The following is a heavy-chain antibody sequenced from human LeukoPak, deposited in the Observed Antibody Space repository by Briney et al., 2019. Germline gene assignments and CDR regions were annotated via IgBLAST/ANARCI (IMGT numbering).Heavy chain of an antibody. CDR2: IYYSGST. J-gene: IGHJ3*02. CDR3: ARMYYDFWSGYYLSESGAFDI. Sequence: SETLSLTCTVSGGSISSYYWSWIRQPPGKGLEWIGYIYYSGSTNYNPSLKSRVTISVDTSKNQFSLKLSSVTAADTAVYYCARMYYDFWSGYYLSESGAFDIWGQGTMVTVSS. V-gene: IGHV4-59*08. CDR1: GGSISSYY. D-gene: IGHD3-3*01.